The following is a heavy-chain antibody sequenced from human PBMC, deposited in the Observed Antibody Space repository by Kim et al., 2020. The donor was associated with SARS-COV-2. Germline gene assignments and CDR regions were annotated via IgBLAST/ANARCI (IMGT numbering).Heavy chain of an antibody. CDR3: ASYTKLDDFWSGYYTGKDYYYMDV. V-gene: IGHV1-69*13. D-gene: IGHD3-3*01. Sequence: SVKVSCKASGGTFSSYAISWVRQAPGQGLEWMGGIIPIFGTANYAQKFQGRVTITADESTSTAYMELSSLRSEDTAVYYCASYTKLDDFWSGYYTGKDYYYMDVWGKGNTVTVSS. CDR2: IIPIFGTA. J-gene: IGHJ6*03. CDR1: GGTFSSYA.